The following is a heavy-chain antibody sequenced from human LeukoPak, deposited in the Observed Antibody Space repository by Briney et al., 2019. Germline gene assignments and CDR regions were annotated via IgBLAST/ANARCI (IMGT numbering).Heavy chain of an antibody. CDR3: AKRGGYCSGGRCYGGMDV. CDR2: ISGGGDIT. V-gene: IGHV3-23*01. CDR1: GFNFANHA. D-gene: IGHD2-15*01. Sequence: QAGGSLRLSCAASGFNFANHAMSWVRQTPGKGLEWVSAISGGGDITYYADSVTGRFTISRDNSKDTLFLQMHSLRPGDTAVYYCAKRGGYCSGGRCYGGMDVWGQGTRSPSP. J-gene: IGHJ6*02.